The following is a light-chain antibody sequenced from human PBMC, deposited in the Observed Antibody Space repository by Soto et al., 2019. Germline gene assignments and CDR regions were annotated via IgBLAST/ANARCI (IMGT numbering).Light chain of an antibody. V-gene: IGKV3-11*01. CDR1: QSVACY. CDR3: QQRSNWRMYT. Sequence: ELVLTQSQATRSLSPGERATLSCRASQSVACYLDWYQQKPGQGPRLLIYDTSNRATGAPPRFSGSGSGTDFTLTISSLEPEDFAIYYCQQRSNWRMYTFGQGTKLEIK. J-gene: IGKJ2*01. CDR2: DTS.